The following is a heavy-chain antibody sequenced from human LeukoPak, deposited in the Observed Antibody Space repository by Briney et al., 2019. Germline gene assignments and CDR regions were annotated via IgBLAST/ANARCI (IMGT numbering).Heavy chain of an antibody. CDR2: INPNSGGT. J-gene: IGHJ6*02. D-gene: IGHD5-12*01. CDR1: GYTFTGYY. CDR3: ARQSYESHYYYYGMDV. V-gene: IGHV1-2*06. Sequence: ASVKVSCKASGYTFTGYYMHWVRQAPGQGLEWMGQINPNSGGTNYAQKFQGRVTITRDTSISTAYMELSRLRSDDTAVYYCARQSYESHYYYYGMDVWGQGTTVTVSS.